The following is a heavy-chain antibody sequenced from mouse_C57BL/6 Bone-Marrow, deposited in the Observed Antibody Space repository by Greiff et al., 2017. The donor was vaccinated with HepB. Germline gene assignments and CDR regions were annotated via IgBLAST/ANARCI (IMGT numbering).Heavy chain of an antibody. V-gene: IGHV5-16*01. CDR2: INYDGSST. Sequence: EVKLVESEGGLVQPGSSMKLSCTASGFTFSDYYMAWVRQVPEKGLEWVANINYDGSSTYYLDSLKSRFIISRDNAKNILYLQMSSLKSEDTATYYCAREWGYGNYDAMDYWGQGTSVTVSS. D-gene: IGHD2-1*01. J-gene: IGHJ4*01. CDR1: GFTFSDYY. CDR3: AREWGYGNYDAMDY.